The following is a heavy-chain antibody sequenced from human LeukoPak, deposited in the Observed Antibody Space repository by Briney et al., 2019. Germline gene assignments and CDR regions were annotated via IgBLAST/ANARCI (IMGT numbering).Heavy chain of an antibody. CDR2: INPSGGSP. D-gene: IGHD4-17*01. J-gene: IGHJ4*02. CDR3: ARDHVMTTVTTQYYFDY. V-gene: IGHV1-46*01. CDR1: GYTFTCYY. Sequence: GASVKVSCKASGYTFTCYYLHWVRQAPGQGLEWMGIINPSGGSPTYAQKFQGRVTMTRDTYTSTVYMELSSLSSEDTAVYYCARDHVMTTVTTQYYFDYWGQGNLVPVSS.